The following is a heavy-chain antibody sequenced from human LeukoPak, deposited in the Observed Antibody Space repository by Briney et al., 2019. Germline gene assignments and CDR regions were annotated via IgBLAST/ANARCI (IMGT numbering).Heavy chain of an antibody. J-gene: IGHJ6*02. Sequence: SETLSLTCTVSGDSISSSNYYWSWIRQPPGKGLEWIANIYYSGSTYYTPSLKSRVTISVDTSKNQFSLKLTSVTAADTAVYYCARTIAVAGSDYYYGMDVWGQGTTVTVSS. CDR3: ARTIAVAGSDYYYGMDV. CDR2: IYYSGST. V-gene: IGHV4-39*01. CDR1: GDSISSSNYY. D-gene: IGHD6-19*01.